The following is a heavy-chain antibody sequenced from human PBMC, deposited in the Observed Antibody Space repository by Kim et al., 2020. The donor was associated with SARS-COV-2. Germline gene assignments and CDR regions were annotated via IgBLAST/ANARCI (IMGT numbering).Heavy chain of an antibody. CDR2: ISSSSSYT. V-gene: IGHV3-11*06. D-gene: IGHD6-13*01. Sequence: GGSLRLSCAASGFTFSDYYMSWIRQAPGKGLEWVSYISSSSSYTNYADSVKGRFTISRDNAKNSLYLQMNSLRAEDTAVYYCATESYSRETPESGWGQGTLVTVSS. J-gene: IGHJ4*02. CDR3: ATESYSRETPESG. CDR1: GFTFSDYY.